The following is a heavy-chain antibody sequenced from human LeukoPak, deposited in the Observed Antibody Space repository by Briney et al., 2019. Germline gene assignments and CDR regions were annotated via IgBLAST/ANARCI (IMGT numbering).Heavy chain of an antibody. J-gene: IGHJ5*02. Sequence: GAPVKVSCKASGYTFTSYGISWVRQAPGQGLEWMGWISVHNANTNYAQKLQGRVTMTTDTSTSTAYMELRSLRSDDTAVYYCARTVESVAEWFDPWGQGTLVTVSS. D-gene: IGHD6-19*01. V-gene: IGHV1-18*01. CDR1: GYTFTSYG. CDR3: ARTVESVAEWFDP. CDR2: ISVHNANT.